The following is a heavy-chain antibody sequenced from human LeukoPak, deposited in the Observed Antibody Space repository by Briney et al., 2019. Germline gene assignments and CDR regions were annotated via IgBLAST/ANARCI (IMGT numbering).Heavy chain of an antibody. Sequence: QPGRSLRLSCTASGLMFGDYAMGWVRQAPGKGLEWVSLISGSGGSTYYSDSVKGRFTISRDNSKNTLYLQMNSLRPEDTAIYYCAKSTRGYSYHYYFDYWGQGTLVTVSS. CDR1: GLMFGDYA. CDR3: AKSTRGYSYHYYFDY. J-gene: IGHJ4*02. CDR2: ISGSGGST. D-gene: IGHD5-18*01. V-gene: IGHV3-23*01.